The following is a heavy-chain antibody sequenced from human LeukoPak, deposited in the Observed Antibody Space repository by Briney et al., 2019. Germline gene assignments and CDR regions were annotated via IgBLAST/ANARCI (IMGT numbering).Heavy chain of an antibody. CDR1: GGSISSYY. Sequence: PSETLSLTCTVSGGSISSYYWSRIRQPPGKGLEWIGYIYYSGTTNYNPSLKSRVTISVDTSKNQFSLRLSSVTAADTAVYYCARVPFVEYNTAFLVWGQGTLVTVSS. CDR3: ARVPFVEYNTAFLV. V-gene: IGHV4-59*01. CDR2: IYYSGTT. J-gene: IGHJ4*02. D-gene: IGHD3-3*01.